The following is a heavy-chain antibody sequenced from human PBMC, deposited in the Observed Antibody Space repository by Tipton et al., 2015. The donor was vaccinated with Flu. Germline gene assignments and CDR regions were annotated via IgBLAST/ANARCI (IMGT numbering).Heavy chain of an antibody. D-gene: IGHD1-26*01. V-gene: IGHV4-4*07. CDR2: IYTSGST. CDR1: GGSISSYY. Sequence: LRLSCTVSGGSISSYYWSWIRQPAGKGLEWIGRIYTSGSTNYNPSLKSRVTMLVDTSKNQFSLKLTSVSAADTAVCCCAECGSYLEYLQHWGQGTLVTVSS. CDR3: AECGSYLEYLQH. J-gene: IGHJ1*01.